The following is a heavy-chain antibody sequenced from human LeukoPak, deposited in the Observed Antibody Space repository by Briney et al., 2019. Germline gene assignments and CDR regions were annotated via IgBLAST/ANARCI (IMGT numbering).Heavy chain of an antibody. V-gene: IGHV4-39*01. CDR3: AAASVHYFDSSGYYFYFEF. J-gene: IGHJ4*02. D-gene: IGHD3-22*01. CDR2: IYYSGTT. CDR1: GDSINSESFF. Sequence: PSETLSLTCAVSGDSINSESFFWGWLRQPPGQGLEWIVSIYYSGTTYYNPSLKSRVSVSVDTSNNQFSLRLHSVTAADTAVYFCAAASVHYFDSSGYYFYFEFWGQGTLVPVSS.